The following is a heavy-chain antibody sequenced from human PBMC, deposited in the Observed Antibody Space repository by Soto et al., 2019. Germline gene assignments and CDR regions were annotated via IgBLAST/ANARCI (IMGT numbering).Heavy chain of an antibody. Sequence: QAQLVQSGAEVKKPGASVKVSCKASGYTFTGYDINWVRQATGQGLEWMGWMNPNSGNTGYAQNFQGRVTMTRDNSITTAYMERTSRRDDDSAVYYCAGEKVGTTGIDFWGQGTLVTVSS. D-gene: IGHD1-26*01. CDR3: AGEKVGTTGIDF. J-gene: IGHJ4*02. CDR2: MNPNSGNT. CDR1: GYTFTGYD. V-gene: IGHV1-8*01.